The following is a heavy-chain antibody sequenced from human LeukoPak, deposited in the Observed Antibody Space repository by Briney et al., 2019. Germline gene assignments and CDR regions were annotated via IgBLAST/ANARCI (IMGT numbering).Heavy chain of an antibody. CDR1: GFTFSSVA. D-gene: IGHD5-18*01. Sequence: GGSLRLSCAASGFTFSSVAMSWVRQAPRHGLEWVSTFSGSGGSTTHADSVKGRFTISRDNSKNPLYLQMNSLRAEDTALYYCARGIAAMVSWGQGTLVTVSS. V-gene: IGHV3-23*01. CDR3: ARGIAAMVS. CDR2: FSGSGGST. J-gene: IGHJ5*02.